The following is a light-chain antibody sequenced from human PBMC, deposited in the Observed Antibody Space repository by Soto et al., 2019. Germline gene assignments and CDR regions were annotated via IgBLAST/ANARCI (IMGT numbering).Light chain of an antibody. J-gene: IGLJ1*01. CDR2: DVS. V-gene: IGLV2-14*01. CDR3: CSYTSSSTYV. CDR1: GSDVGGYNY. Sequence: QSVLTQPASVSGSPGQSITISCTGTGSDVGGYNYVSWYQQYPVKALKLMIYDVSNRPAGVSYRFSGSKSGNTAALIIFGLQAEDEADYYCCSYTSSSTYVFGTGTKVTVL.